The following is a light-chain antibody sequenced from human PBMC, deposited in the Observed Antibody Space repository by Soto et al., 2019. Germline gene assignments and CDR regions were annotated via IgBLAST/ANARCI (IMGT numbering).Light chain of an antibody. Sequence: QSALTQPPSASGSPGQSVTISCTGSSSDVGGYNYVSWYQQHPGKAPKLMIYEVSKRRPGVPDRHSGSKSGNTASLTVAGLQAEDEADYYCSSYGGSNTVVFGGGTKLTVL. V-gene: IGLV2-8*01. CDR3: SSYGGSNTVV. J-gene: IGLJ2*01. CDR1: SSDVGGYNY. CDR2: EVS.